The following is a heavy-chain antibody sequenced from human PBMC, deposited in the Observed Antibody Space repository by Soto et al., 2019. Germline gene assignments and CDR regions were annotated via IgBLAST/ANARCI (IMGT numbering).Heavy chain of an antibody. CDR2: IYSAGNT. J-gene: IGHJ5*02. CDR3: ARVGIAAAATWFDP. V-gene: IGHV4-39*01. D-gene: IGHD6-13*01. CDR1: GVSTSDSTSH. Sequence: PSETLSLTCAVSGVSTSDSTSHWGWIRQPPGKGLEWIGTIYSAGNTYYNPSLKSRVTISVDTSKNQFSLKLSSVTAADTAVYYCARVGIAAAATWFDPWGQG.